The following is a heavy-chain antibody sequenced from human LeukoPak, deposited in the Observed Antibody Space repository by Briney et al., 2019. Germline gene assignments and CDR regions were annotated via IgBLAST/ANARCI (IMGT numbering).Heavy chain of an antibody. D-gene: IGHD5-18*01. Sequence: PGRSLRLSCAASGFTFSTYGMHWVRQAPGKGLEWVAVISYDISNKYYADSVKGRFTISRDNSKNTLYLQMNSLRAEDTAVYYCARDLVDTIMVFDYWGQGTLVTVSS. CDR3: ARDLVDTIMVFDY. V-gene: IGHV3-30*03. CDR2: ISYDISNK. J-gene: IGHJ4*02. CDR1: GFTFSTYG.